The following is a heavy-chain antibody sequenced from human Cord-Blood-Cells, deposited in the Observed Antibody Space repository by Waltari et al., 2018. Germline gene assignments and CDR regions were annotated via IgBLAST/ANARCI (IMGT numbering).Heavy chain of an antibody. CDR1: GYPFTGYY. J-gene: IGHJ4*02. V-gene: IGHV1-2*04. D-gene: IGHD6-19*01. CDR3: ARDPSIAVAGTGYFDY. Sequence: QVQLVQSGAEVKKPGASVKVSCKASGYPFTGYYMHWVRQAPGQGLDWMGWINPNIGGTNYGKKFEGWVTMTRDTSISTAYMELSRLRSDDTAVYYCARDPSIAVAGTGYFDYWGQGTLVTVSS. CDR2: INPNIGGT.